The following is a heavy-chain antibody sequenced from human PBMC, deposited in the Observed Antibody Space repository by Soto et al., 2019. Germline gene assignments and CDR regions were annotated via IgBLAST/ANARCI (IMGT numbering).Heavy chain of an antibody. CDR2: IDPSDSYT. V-gene: IGHV5-10-1*01. CDR1: GYSFTSYW. Sequence: GESLKISCKGSGYSFTSYWISWVRQMPGKGLEWMGRIDPSDSYTNYSPSFQGHVTISADKSISTAYLQWSSLKASDTAMYYWASLLDTAMVPYYYYYYGMDVWGQGTTVTVSS. CDR3: ASLLDTAMVPYYYYYYGMDV. D-gene: IGHD5-18*01. J-gene: IGHJ6*02.